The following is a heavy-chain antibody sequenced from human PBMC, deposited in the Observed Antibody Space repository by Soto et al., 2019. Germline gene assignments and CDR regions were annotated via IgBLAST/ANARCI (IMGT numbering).Heavy chain of an antibody. V-gene: IGHV1-18*01. D-gene: IGHD6-19*01. CDR1: GYTFTSYG. CDR3: ARDDSPKDGWYGYYYYGMDV. CDR2: ISAYNGNT. Sequence: EASVKVSCKASGYTFTSYGISWVRQAPGQGLEWMGWISAYNGNTNYAQKLQGRVTMTTDTSTSTAYMELRSLRSDDTAVYYCARDDSPKDGWYGYYYYGMDVWGQGTTVTVSS. J-gene: IGHJ6*02.